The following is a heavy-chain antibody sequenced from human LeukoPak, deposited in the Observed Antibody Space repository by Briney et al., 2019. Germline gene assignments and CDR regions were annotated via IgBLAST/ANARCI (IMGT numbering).Heavy chain of an antibody. CDR2: IFTRGST. CDR3: AREEYSSSSLAFDI. CDR1: GGSISSGSYY. Sequence: PSETLSLTCTVSGGSISSGSYYWSWIRQPAGKGLEWIGRIFTRGSTNYNPSLKSRVTISVDTSKNQFSLKLSSVTAADTAVYYCAREEYSSSSLAFDIWGQGTMVTVSS. J-gene: IGHJ3*02. D-gene: IGHD6-6*01. V-gene: IGHV4-61*02.